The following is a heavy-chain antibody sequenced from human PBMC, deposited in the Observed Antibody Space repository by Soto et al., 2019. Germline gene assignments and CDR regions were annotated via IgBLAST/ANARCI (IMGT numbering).Heavy chain of an antibody. CDR1: GFTFSSYG. CDR2: IWYDGSNK. CDR3: ARTPGSRVTHIDY. Sequence: QVQLVESGGGVVQPGRSLRLSCAASGFTFSSYGMHWVRQAPGKGLEWVAVIWYDGSNKYYADSVKGRFTISRDNSKNTLYLQMNSLRAEDTAVYYCARTPGSRVTHIDYWGQGTLVTVSS. J-gene: IGHJ4*02. D-gene: IGHD6-13*01. V-gene: IGHV3-33*01.